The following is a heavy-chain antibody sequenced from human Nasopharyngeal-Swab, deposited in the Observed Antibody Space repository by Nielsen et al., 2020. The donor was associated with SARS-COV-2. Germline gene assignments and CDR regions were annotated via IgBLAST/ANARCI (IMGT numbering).Heavy chain of an antibody. Sequence: GGSLRLSCAASGFTFDDYMMHWVRQAPGKGLEWVSLITWDGGGTYYADSVKGRFTISRDNSKSSLFLQMNSLRPEDTALYFCAKDSWTGDSYGSGSLFHSWGQGAQVTVSS. V-gene: IGHV3-43*01. CDR3: AKDSWTGDSYGSGSLFHS. CDR2: ITWDGGGT. J-gene: IGHJ4*02. D-gene: IGHD3-10*01. CDR1: GFTFDDYM.